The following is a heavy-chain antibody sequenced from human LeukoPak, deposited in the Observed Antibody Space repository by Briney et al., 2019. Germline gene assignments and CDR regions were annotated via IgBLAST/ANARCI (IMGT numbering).Heavy chain of an antibody. D-gene: IGHD3-22*01. CDR3: AKDLRTALVVVDDY. V-gene: IGHV4-59*01. CDR2: IYYSGST. CDR1: GGSISSYY. J-gene: IGHJ4*02. Sequence: SETLSLTCTVSGGSISSYYWSWIRQPPGKGLEWIGYIYYSGSTNYNPSLKSRVTISVDTSKNQFSLKLSSVTAADTAVYYCAKDLRTALVVVDDYWGQGTLVTVSS.